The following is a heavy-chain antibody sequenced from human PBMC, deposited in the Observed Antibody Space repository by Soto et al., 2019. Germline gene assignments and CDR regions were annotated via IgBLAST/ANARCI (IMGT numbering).Heavy chain of an antibody. CDR2: MNPNSGNT. D-gene: IGHD3-22*01. J-gene: IGHJ5*02. V-gene: IGHV1-8*01. Sequence: QVQLVQSGAEVKKPGASVKVSCKASGYTFTSYDINWVRQATGQGLEWMGWMNPNSGNTGYAQKFQGRVTMTRNTSISTAYMELSSLRSEDTAVYYCARFRYDSSCYYNWFDPWGQGTLVTVSS. CDR1: GYTFTSYD. CDR3: ARFRYDSSCYYNWFDP.